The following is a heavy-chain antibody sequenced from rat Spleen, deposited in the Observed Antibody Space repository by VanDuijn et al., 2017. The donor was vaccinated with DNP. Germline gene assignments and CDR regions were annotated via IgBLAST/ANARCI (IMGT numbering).Heavy chain of an antibody. CDR2: INYSGST. CDR1: GFSITSNY. Sequence: EVQLQESGPGLVKPSQSLSLTCSVTGFSITSNYWAWIRKLPGNKMEWIGYINYSGSTGYNPSLKSRISITRDTSKNQFFLRLNSVTSEDTATYYCARGNDAYYPYWYFDFWGPGTMVTVSS. J-gene: IGHJ1*01. D-gene: IGHD1-12*03. CDR3: ARGNDAYYPYWYFDF. V-gene: IGHV3-1*01.